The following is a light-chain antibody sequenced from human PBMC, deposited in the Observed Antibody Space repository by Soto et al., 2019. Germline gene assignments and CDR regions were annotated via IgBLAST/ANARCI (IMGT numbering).Light chain of an antibody. V-gene: IGLV2-14*01. CDR3: ISYTTSSTSYV. CDR1: SSDVGLYNY. Sequence: QSGLTQPASVSGSPGQSITISCTGTSSDVGLYNYVSWYQQYPGKAPKLMIFEVSNRPSGVSNRFSGSKSGNTASLTISGLQAEDEADYYCISYTTSSTSYVFGTGTKVTVL. J-gene: IGLJ1*01. CDR2: EVS.